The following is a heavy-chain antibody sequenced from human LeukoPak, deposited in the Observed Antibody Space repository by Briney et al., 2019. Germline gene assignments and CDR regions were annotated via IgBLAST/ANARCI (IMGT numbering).Heavy chain of an antibody. CDR1: GFTFKNYA. D-gene: IGHD4-17*01. CDR3: AREPYGDSGLVFGS. V-gene: IGHV3-23*01. CDR2: ISRSGGST. J-gene: IGHJ4*02. Sequence: PGGSLRLSCAASGFTFKNYAMNWVRQAPGRGLEWVSGISRSGGSTYYADSVKGWFTISRDNSKNTLFLQMNSLRADDTAVYYCAREPYGDSGLVFGSWGQGTLVTVSS.